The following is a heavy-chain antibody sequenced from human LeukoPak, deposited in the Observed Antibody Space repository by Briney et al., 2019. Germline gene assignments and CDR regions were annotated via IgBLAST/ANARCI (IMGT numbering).Heavy chain of an antibody. Sequence: ASVKVSCKASGYTFTSYGISWVRQAPGQGLEWMGWISAHNGNTNYAQKLQGRVTMTTDTSTSTAYMELRSLRSDDTAVYYCARLMTDYCSGGSCLPGSYYFDYWGQGTLVTVSS. J-gene: IGHJ4*02. D-gene: IGHD2-15*01. V-gene: IGHV1-18*01. CDR1: GYTFTSYG. CDR2: ISAHNGNT. CDR3: ARLMTDYCSGGSCLPGSYYFDY.